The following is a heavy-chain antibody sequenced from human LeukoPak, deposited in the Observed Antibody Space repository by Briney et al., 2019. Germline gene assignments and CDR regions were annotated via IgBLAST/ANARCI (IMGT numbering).Heavy chain of an antibody. D-gene: IGHD3-16*01. V-gene: IGHV4-39*07. Sequence: SEILSLTCTVSGGSISSSSYYWGWIRQPPGKGLEWIGSIYYSGSTYYNPSLKSRVTISVDTSKNQFSLKLSSVTAADTAVYYCARGGIFDYWGQGTLVTVSS. J-gene: IGHJ4*02. CDR3: ARGGIFDY. CDR2: IYYSGST. CDR1: GGSISSSSYY.